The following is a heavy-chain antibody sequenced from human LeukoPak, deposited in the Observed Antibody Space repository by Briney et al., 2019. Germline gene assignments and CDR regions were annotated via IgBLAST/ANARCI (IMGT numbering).Heavy chain of an antibody. D-gene: IGHD2-15*01. V-gene: IGHV3-23*01. CDR2: ISGSGGST. CDR3: AKGGGWLYYFDY. J-gene: IGHJ4*02. Sequence: PGGSLRLSCAASGFTFSSYAMSWVRQAPGKGLEWVSAISGSGGSTYYPDSVKGQFTISRDNSKNTLYLQMNSLTAGDTAVYYCAKGGGWLYYFDYWGQGTLVTVSS. CDR1: GFTFSSYA.